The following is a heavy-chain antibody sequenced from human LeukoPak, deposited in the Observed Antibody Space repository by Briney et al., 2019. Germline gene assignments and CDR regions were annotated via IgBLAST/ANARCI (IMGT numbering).Heavy chain of an antibody. CDR3: AKDNLGRSYGIDY. D-gene: IGHD1-26*01. CDR2: ISGSGGTT. CDR1: KFSFSLYN. V-gene: IGHV3-23*01. J-gene: IGHJ4*02. Sequence: GGSLRLSCAASKFSFSLYNMNWVRQAPGKGLEWVSAISGSGGTTYNADSVKGRFTISRDNSKNTLYLQMNSLRAEDTAVYYCAKDNLGRSYGIDYWGQGTLVTVSS.